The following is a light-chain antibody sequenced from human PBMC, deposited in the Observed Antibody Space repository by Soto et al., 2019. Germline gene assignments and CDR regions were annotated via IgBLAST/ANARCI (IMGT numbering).Light chain of an antibody. Sequence: IVLTQSPASLSLSPGDRATLSCRASQCVXRNLDWYQRRPGQAPRFLIXXALXXXRPXXAXRLIXXXAYXRATGIPDRFSVSGSGTDFILTISSLEPEDFAFEYCQQSSNWPPESTFGQGTRLEIK. CDR2: XAY. CDR1: QCVXRN. V-gene: IGKV3-11*01. CDR3: QQSSNWPPEST. J-gene: IGKJ5*01.